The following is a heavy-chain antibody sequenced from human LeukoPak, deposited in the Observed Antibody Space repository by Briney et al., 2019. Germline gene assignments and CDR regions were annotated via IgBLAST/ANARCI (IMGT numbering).Heavy chain of an antibody. CDR3: ARARSSYGYGDAFDI. Sequence: GGSLRLSCAASGFTFSSYGMHWVRQAPGKGLEWVAFIRYDGSSKYYADSVKGRFTITRDNSKNTLYLQMNSLRAEDTAVYYCARARSSYGYGDAFDIWGQGTMVTVSS. J-gene: IGHJ3*02. CDR2: IRYDGSSK. D-gene: IGHD5-18*01. V-gene: IGHV3-30*02. CDR1: GFTFSSYG.